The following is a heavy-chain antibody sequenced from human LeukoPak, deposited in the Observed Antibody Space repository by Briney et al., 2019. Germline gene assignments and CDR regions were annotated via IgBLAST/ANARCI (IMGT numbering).Heavy chain of an antibody. CDR2: ITPKSGGI. CDR3: ARVPGGLSYFFDR. CDR1: GYTFSDYY. Sequence: ASVKVSCKTSGYTFSDYYIHWVRQAPGQGLEWMGRITPKSGGISYAQRFQGRVTMTRDTSINTAYMELRRLTSDDTAVYFCARVPGGLSYFFDRWGQGTLVTVSS. V-gene: IGHV1-2*06. D-gene: IGHD5-12*01. J-gene: IGHJ4*02.